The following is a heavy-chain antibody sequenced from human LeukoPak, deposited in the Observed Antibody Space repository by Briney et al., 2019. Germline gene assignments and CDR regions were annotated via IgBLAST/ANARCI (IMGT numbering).Heavy chain of an antibody. CDR1: GFTFSSYW. J-gene: IGHJ4*02. CDR3: ARSPMSIAARPGGIDY. CDR2: IKQDGSEK. Sequence: GGSLRLSCAASGFTFSSYWMSWVRQAPGKGLEWVANIKQDGSEKYYVDSVKGRFTSSRDNAKNSLYLQMNSLRAEDTAVYSCARSPMSIAARPGGIDYWGQGTLVTVSS. V-gene: IGHV3-7*01. D-gene: IGHD6-6*01.